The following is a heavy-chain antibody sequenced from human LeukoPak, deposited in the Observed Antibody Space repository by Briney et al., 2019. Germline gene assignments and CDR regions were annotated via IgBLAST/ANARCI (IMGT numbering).Heavy chain of an antibody. CDR2: MNPNSGNT. J-gene: IGHJ6*02. Sequence: EASVKVSCKASGYTFTSYDIHWVRQATGQGLEWMGWMNPNSGNTGYAQKFQGRVTMTRNTSISTAYMELSSLRSEDTAVYYCARRFDFWSGYGMDVWGQGTTVTVSS. CDR1: GYTFTSYD. D-gene: IGHD3-3*01. V-gene: IGHV1-8*01. CDR3: ARRFDFWSGYGMDV.